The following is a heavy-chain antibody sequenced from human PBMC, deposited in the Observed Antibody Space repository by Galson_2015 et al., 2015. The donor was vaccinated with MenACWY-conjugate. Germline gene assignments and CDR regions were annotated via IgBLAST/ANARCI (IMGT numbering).Heavy chain of an antibody. J-gene: IGHJ4*02. D-gene: IGHD3-22*01. CDR2: IYAGGST. CDR3: TRGGAPGGQWFY. V-gene: IGHV3-66*01. Sequence: SLRLSCAASGFTVSTNYMSWFRQAPGKGLEWVSLIYAGGSTYYTESVKGRFTISRDNSKNTLSLQMNSLRAEDTAVYYCTRGGAPGGQWFYWGQGTLVTVSS. CDR1: GFTVSTNY.